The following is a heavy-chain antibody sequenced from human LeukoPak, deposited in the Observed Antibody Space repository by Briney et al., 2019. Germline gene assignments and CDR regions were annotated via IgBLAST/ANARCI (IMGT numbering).Heavy chain of an antibody. D-gene: IGHD3-22*01. J-gene: IGHJ4*02. CDR1: GFTFSSYG. CDR3: AKDTYYYDSSGYYGFDY. V-gene: IGHV3-23*01. Sequence: HPGGSLRLSCAASGFTFSSYGMSWVRQAPGKGLEWVSAISGSGGSTYYADSVKGRFTISRDNSKNTLYLQMNSLRAEDTAVYYCAKDTYYYDSSGYYGFDYWGQGTLVTVSS. CDR2: ISGSGGST.